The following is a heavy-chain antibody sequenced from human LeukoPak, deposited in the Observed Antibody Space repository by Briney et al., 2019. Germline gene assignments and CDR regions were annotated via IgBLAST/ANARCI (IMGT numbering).Heavy chain of an antibody. Sequence: ASVKVSCKASGYTFTSYGISWVRQAPGQGLEWMGWISAYNGNTNYAQKLQGRVTMTTDTSTSTADMELRSLRSDDTAVHYCARVGQWLTQGSFDYWGQGTLVTVSS. J-gene: IGHJ4*02. CDR1: GYTFTSYG. D-gene: IGHD6-19*01. CDR3: ARVGQWLTQGSFDY. CDR2: ISAYNGNT. V-gene: IGHV1-18*01.